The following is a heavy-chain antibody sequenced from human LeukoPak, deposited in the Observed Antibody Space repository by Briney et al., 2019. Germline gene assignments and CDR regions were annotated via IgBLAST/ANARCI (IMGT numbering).Heavy chain of an antibody. CDR2: IRYEGDDK. CDR1: GFTFSSYG. J-gene: IGHJ4*02. Sequence: GGSLRLSCAASGFTFSSYGMHWVRQAPGKGLKWVAFIRYEGDDKYYADSVKGRFTISRDNAKNTLYLQMNSLRAEDTAVYYCAKDVVGDLFDYWGQGTLVTVSS. D-gene: IGHD1-26*01. V-gene: IGHV3-30*02. CDR3: AKDVVGDLFDY.